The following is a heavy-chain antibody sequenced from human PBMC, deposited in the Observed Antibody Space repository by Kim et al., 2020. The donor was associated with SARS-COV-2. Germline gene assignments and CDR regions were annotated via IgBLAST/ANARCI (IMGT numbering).Heavy chain of an antibody. CDR2: INRDGSVR. CDR1: GFSIGSEW. V-gene: IGHV3-7*05. CDR3: AREPSAESS. Sequence: GGSLRLSCAASGFSIGSEWMSWVRKAPGKGPEWVANINRDGSVRNYGESVRGRFSISRDDAENSLYLQMNSLRAEDTAVYYCAREPSAESSWGQGTLVIVSS. J-gene: IGHJ4*02.